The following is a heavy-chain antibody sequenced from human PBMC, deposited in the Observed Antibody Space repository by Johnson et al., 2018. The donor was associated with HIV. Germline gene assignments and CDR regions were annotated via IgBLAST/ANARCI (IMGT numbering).Heavy chain of an antibody. Sequence: QVQLVESGGGVVQPGGSLRLSCAASGFTFSSYGMHWVRQAPGKGLEWVAVISYDGSNKYYADSVKGRFTISRDNSKNTLYLQMNSLRAEDTALYYCARVAGVKWELRGGAFDIWGQGTMVTVSS. J-gene: IGHJ3*02. V-gene: IGHV3-30*19. CDR3: ARVAGVKWELRGGAFDI. CDR2: ISYDGSNK. CDR1: GFTFSSYG. D-gene: IGHD1-26*01.